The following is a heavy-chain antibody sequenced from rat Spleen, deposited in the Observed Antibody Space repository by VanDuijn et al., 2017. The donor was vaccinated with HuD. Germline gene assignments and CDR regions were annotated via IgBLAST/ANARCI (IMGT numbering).Heavy chain of an antibody. J-gene: IGHJ4*01. V-gene: IGHV5-25*01. D-gene: IGHD1-6*01. Sequence: EVQLVESGGGLVQPGRSMKLSCAAAGFIFSDYYMAWVRQAPTKGLEWVASISPSGGGTYYVDSVKGRFTISRDNAKSTLYLQMISLRSEDTATYYCTREDWVVDAWGQGVSVTVSS. CDR1: GFIFSDYY. CDR3: TREDWVVDA. CDR2: ISPSGGGT.